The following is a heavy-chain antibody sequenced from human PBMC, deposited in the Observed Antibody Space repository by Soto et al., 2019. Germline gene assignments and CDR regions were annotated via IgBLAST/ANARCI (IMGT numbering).Heavy chain of an antibody. V-gene: IGHV4-39*01. Sequence: SSETLSLTCTVSGGSISSSGYYWAWLRQPPGRGLEWIGSIYYNGDTYFYPSLKSRATISVDTSKNQFSLKLTSVTAADTALYFCARGGKYYQQETYFFDYWGQGSLVTVSS. CDR1: GGSISSSGYY. D-gene: IGHD3-16*01. J-gene: IGHJ4*01. CDR2: IYYNGDT. CDR3: ARGGKYYQQETYFFDY.